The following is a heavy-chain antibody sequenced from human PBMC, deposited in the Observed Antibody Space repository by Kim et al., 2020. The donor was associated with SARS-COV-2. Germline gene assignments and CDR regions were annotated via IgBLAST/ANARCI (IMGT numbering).Heavy chain of an antibody. J-gene: IGHJ6*02. V-gene: IGHV3-21*01. CDR2: ISSSSSYI. D-gene: IGHD3-10*01. Sequence: GGSLRLSCAASGFTFSSYSMNWVRQAPGKGLKWVSSISSSSSYIYYADSVKGRFTISRDNAKNSLYLQMNSLRAEDTAVYYCARGGSRFFGMDVWGQGTTVTVSS. CDR3: ARGGSRFFGMDV. CDR1: GFTFSSYS.